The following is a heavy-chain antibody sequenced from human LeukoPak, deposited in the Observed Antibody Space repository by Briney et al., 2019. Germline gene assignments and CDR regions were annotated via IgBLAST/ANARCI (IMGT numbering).Heavy chain of an antibody. J-gene: IGHJ4*02. CDR2: INPNSGGT. Sequence: GSSAKVSCKASGDTFTGYYMHWVRQAPGQGLEWMGRINPNSGGTNYAQKFQGRVTMTRDTSISTAYMELSRLRSDDTAVYYCARGEPRYYYDRSGSYYFDYWGEGTLVTVSS. CDR1: GDTFTGYY. V-gene: IGHV1-2*06. CDR3: ARGEPRYYYDRSGSYYFDY. D-gene: IGHD3-22*01.